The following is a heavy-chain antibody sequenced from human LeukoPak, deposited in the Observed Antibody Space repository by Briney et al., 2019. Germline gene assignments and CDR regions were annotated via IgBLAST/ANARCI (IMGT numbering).Heavy chain of an antibody. D-gene: IGHD3-10*01. CDR2: INPNSGGT. J-gene: IGHJ6*03. Sequence: GASVKVSCKASGYTFTGYYMHWVRQAPGQGLEWMGWINPNSGGTNYAQKFQGRVTMTRDTSTTTAYMGLRSLRSDDTAVYYCARVLPYYGSGTYYNVETPYYYYYYMDVWGKGTTLTVSS. CDR1: GYTFTGYY. V-gene: IGHV1-2*02. CDR3: ARVLPYYGSGTYYNVETPYYYYYYMDV.